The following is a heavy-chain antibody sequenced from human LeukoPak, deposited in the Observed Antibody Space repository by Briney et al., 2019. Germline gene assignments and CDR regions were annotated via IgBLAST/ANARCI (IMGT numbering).Heavy chain of an antibody. J-gene: IGHJ4*02. V-gene: IGHV4-4*07. CDR2: IYTSGST. D-gene: IGHD3-22*01. CDR3: ARHMAYYYDSSGYYPFDY. CDR1: GGSISSYY. Sequence: SETLSLTCTVSGGSISSYYWSWIRQPAGKGLEWIGRIYTSGSTNDNPSLKSRVTMSVDTSKNQFSLKLSSVTAADTAVYYCARHMAYYYDSSGYYPFDYWGQGTLVTVPS.